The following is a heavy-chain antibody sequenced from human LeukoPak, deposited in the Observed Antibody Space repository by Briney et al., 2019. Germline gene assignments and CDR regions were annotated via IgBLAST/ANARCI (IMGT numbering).Heavy chain of an antibody. J-gene: IGHJ4*02. CDR3: AKLATRRKVASYIDS. Sequence: GGSLRLSCAASGFTFSSYEMNWVRQAPGKGLEWVSYISSSGSTIYYADSVKGRFTISRDNAMNSLYLQMNSLRAEDTALYYCAKLATRRKVASYIDSWGQGTPVTVSS. CDR1: GFTFSSYE. CDR2: ISSSGSTI. D-gene: IGHD1-26*01. V-gene: IGHV3-48*03.